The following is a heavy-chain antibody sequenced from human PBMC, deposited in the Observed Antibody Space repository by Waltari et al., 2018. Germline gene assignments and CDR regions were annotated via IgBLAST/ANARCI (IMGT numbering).Heavy chain of an antibody. V-gene: IGHV3-72*01. CDR2: IRTKVNGCST. D-gene: IGHD3-16*01. CDR3: ADGGITATEY. CDR1: GFTFSDHY. Sequence: EGLLVESGGDLVQPGGSLRLSCAASGFTFSDHYIDWVRQAPGEGLEWIGQIRTKVNGCSTEYAASVKGRFTISRDDSKNSVFLEMNNLKTEDTAVYYCADGGITATEYWGPGTLVTVSS. J-gene: IGHJ4*02.